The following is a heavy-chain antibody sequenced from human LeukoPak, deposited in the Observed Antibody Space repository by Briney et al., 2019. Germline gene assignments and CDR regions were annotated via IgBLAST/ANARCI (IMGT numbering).Heavy chain of an antibody. Sequence: GGSLRLSCAASGFSVSMKYMTWVRQAPGKGLEWVSVIFSSGTTYYADSVKGRFTVSRDNSKNMMYLQMNSLRAEDAAVYYCARFSGPGMQHYYYYMDVWGTGTTVTVSS. V-gene: IGHV3-53*01. J-gene: IGHJ6*03. CDR1: GFSVSMKY. CDR2: IFSSGTT. D-gene: IGHD3-10*01. CDR3: ARFSGPGMQHYYYYMDV.